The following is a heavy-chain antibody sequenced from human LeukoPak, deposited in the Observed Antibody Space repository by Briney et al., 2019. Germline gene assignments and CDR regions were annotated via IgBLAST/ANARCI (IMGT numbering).Heavy chain of an antibody. CDR3: ARQIYVDTAIDY. CDR2: IYYSGST. D-gene: IGHD5-18*01. V-gene: IGHV4-39*01. J-gene: IGHJ4*02. Sequence: WVRQAPGKGLEWIGSIYYSGSTYYNPSLKSRVTISVDTSKNQFSLKLSSVTAADTAVYYCARQIYVDTAIDYWGQGTLVTVSS.